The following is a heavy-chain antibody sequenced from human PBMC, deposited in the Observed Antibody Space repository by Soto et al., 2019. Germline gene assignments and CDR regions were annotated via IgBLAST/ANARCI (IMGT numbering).Heavy chain of an antibody. CDR3: ARYAMSAAINWFDP. D-gene: IGHD2-2*02. V-gene: IGHV4-4*02. CDR2: IYHSGST. CDR1: SGSISSSNW. J-gene: IGHJ5*02. Sequence: SETLSLTCAVSSGSISSSNWWSWVRQPPGKGLEWIGEIYHSGSTNYNPSLKSRVTISVDKSKNQFSLKLSSVTAADTAVYYCARYAMSAAINWFDPWGQGTLVTVSS.